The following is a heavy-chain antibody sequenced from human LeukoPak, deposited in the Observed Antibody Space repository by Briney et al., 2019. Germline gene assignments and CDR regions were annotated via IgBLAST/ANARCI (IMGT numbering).Heavy chain of an antibody. CDR2: ISYDGSDK. D-gene: IGHD3-22*01. Sequence: SGGSLRLSCAASGFTFSSYAIHWVRQAPGKGLEWVAIISYDGSDKYYADSVKGRFTISRDNSKNTLYLQMNSLRAEDTAVYYCANVGLFHRDAFDIWGQGTMVTVSS. J-gene: IGHJ3*02. V-gene: IGHV3-30-3*01. CDR3: ANVGLFHRDAFDI. CDR1: GFTFSSYA.